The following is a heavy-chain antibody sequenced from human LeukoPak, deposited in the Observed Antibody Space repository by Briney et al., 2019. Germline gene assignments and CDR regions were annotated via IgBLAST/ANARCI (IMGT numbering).Heavy chain of an antibody. CDR3: AKSRTTMLDY. CDR2: ISYDGNNK. Sequence: PGGSLRLSCAASGFTFSSYSMNWVRQAPGKGLEWVAVISYDGNNKYYADSVKGRFTISRDNSKNTLYLQMSSLRPEDTAVYYCAKSRTTMLDYWGQGTLVTVSS. CDR1: GFTFSSYS. V-gene: IGHV3-30*18. D-gene: IGHD1-7*01. J-gene: IGHJ4*02.